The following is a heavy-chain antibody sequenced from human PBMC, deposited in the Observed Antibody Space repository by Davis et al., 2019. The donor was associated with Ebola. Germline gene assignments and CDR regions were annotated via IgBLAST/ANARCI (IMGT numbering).Heavy chain of an antibody. Sequence: GDSLKISCAASGFTFSSHWMSWVRQAPGKGLEWVVNIKQDGSEIYYVDSVKGRFTISRDNTKNSLYLQMNSLRAEETAVYYCARDFPFYGNCGGGAFDIWDQGTMVTVSS. V-gene: IGHV3-7*01. CDR3: ARDFPFYGNCGGGAFDI. CDR1: GFTFSSHW. CDR2: IKQDGSEI. D-gene: IGHD4-11*01. J-gene: IGHJ3*02.